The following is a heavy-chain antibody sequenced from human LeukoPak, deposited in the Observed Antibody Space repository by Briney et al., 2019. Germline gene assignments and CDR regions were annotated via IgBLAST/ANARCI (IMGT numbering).Heavy chain of an antibody. D-gene: IGHD2-15*01. CDR3: ARLSRRNCSGGSCYSPFDY. V-gene: IGHV4-59*08. CDR2: IYYSGST. Sequence: SETLSLTCAVSGGSISSYYWSWIRQPPGKGLEWIGYIYYSGSTNYNPSLKSRVTISVDTSKNQFSLKLSSVTAADTAVYYCARLSRRNCSGGSCYSPFDYWGQGTLVTVSS. CDR1: GGSISSYY. J-gene: IGHJ4*02.